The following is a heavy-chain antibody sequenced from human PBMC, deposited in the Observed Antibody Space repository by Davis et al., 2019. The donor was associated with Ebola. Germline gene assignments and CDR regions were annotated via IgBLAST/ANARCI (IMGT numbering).Heavy chain of an antibody. Sequence: GGSLRLSCKGSGYSFSTYWIGWVRQMPGKGLEWMGIIDPGDSDTRYSPSFQGQVTISADKSISTAYLQWSSLKASDTAMYYCARRSSGWYLDYWGQGTLVTVSS. J-gene: IGHJ4*02. D-gene: IGHD6-19*01. V-gene: IGHV5-51*01. CDR3: ARRSSGWYLDY. CDR2: IDPGDSDT. CDR1: GYSFSTYW.